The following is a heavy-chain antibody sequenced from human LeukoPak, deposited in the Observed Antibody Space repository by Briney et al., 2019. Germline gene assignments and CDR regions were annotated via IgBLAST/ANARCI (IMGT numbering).Heavy chain of an antibody. V-gene: IGHV5-51*01. CDR1: GYSFTSYW. Sequence: GESLKISCKGSGYSFTSYWIGWVRQMPGKGLEWMGIIYPGDSDTRYSPSFQGQVTISADKSTRTAYLQWSRLEALDTGIYFCARVGREGSRYSDPWGQGTVVTVSS. CDR3: ARVGREGSRYSDP. CDR2: IYPGDSDT. D-gene: IGHD3-10*01. J-gene: IGHJ5*02.